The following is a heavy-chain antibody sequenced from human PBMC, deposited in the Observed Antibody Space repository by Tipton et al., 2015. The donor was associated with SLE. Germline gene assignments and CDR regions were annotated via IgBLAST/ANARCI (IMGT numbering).Heavy chain of an antibody. CDR3: GRGVYSEGSVGMDV. D-gene: IGHD3-22*01. CDR1: GFTFSTYS. J-gene: IGHJ6*02. V-gene: IGHV3-21*01. Sequence: SLRLSCAASGFTFSTYSMNWVRQAPGKGLEWVSSISRTSSYIYYADSVKGRFTVSRDNAKNSLYLQMHSLRVDDTAVYYCGRGVYSEGSVGMDVWGQGTTVTVSS. CDR2: ISRTSSYI.